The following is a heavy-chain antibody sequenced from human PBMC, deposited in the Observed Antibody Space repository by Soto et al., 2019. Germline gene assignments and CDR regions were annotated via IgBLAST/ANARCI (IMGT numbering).Heavy chain of an antibody. D-gene: IGHD2-8*02. CDR1: GGSFSGYY. V-gene: IGHV4-34*01. Sequence: QVQLQQWGAGLLKPSETLSLTCAVYGGSFSGYYWTWIRQPPGTGLEWIGEINHSGSTNYNPSLKSRVTTSVDTSKNQFSLKLTSVTAAHTAVYYCARDKITGLFDYWGQGNRVTVSS. CDR3: ARDKITGLFDY. J-gene: IGHJ4*02. CDR2: INHSGST.